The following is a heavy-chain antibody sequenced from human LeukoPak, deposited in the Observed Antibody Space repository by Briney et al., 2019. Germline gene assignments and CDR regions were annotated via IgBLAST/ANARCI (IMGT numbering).Heavy chain of an antibody. CDR3: AREYSSGWYSY. Sequence: GGSLRLSCAASGFTFSSYWMSWVRQAPGKGLEWVANIKQDGSEKYYVDSVKGRFTISRDNAKNSLYPQMNSLRAEDTAVYYCAREYSSGWYSYWGQGTLVTVSS. CDR1: GFTFSSYW. CDR2: IKQDGSEK. J-gene: IGHJ4*02. D-gene: IGHD6-19*01. V-gene: IGHV3-7*01.